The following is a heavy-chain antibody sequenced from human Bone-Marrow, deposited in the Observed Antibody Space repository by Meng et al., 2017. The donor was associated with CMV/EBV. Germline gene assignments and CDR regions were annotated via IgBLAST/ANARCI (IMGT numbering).Heavy chain of an antibody. CDR1: SGSVSSGSYY. CDR3: AGTYSSPLDF. V-gene: IGHV4-61*01. D-gene: IGHD3-22*01. Sequence: SETLSLTCTVSSGSVSSGSYYWSWIRQPPGKGLEWIGYIYYSGSTNYNPSLKSRVTISRDNARNTLHLQMNSLRADDTAVYYCAGTYSSPLDFWGRGTLVTVSS. J-gene: IGHJ4*02. CDR2: IYYSGST.